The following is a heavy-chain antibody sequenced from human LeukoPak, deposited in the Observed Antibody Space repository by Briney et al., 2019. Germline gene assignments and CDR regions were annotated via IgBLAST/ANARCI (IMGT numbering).Heavy chain of an antibody. D-gene: IGHD2-15*01. V-gene: IGHV3-23*01. CDR1: GFTFSSYA. J-gene: IGHJ6*02. CDR2: IGGSGGST. CDR3: AKLGGTNSRDGMDV. Sequence: PGGSLRLSCAASGFTFSSYAMSWVRQAPGKGLEWVSAIGGSGGSTYYADSVRGRFTISRDNSKNTLYLQMNSLRAEDTAVYYCAKLGGTNSRDGMDVWGQGTTVTVSS.